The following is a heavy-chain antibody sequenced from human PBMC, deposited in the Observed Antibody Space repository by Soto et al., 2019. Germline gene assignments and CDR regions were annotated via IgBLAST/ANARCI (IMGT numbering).Heavy chain of an antibody. CDR1: GIIGRSTY. J-gene: IGHJ6*02. CDR2: IFSGGSI. D-gene: IGHD3-10*01. CDR3: ARSSGGSGKLWNYYGMDV. Sequence: GSLRLSCKASGIIGRSTYMGCVRQAPGKGLEWASVIFSGGSINYADSVKGRFTISRDISKNTLYLQMSSLTAEDTAVYYCARSSGGSGKLWNYYGMDVWGQGTTVTVSS. V-gene: IGHV3-66*01.